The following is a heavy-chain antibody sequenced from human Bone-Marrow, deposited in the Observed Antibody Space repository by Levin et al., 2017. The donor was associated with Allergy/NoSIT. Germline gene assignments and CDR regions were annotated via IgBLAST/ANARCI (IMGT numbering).Heavy chain of an antibody. CDR2: ITWNSGRI. J-gene: IGHJ3*02. Sequence: SCAASGFTFDDYAMHWVRQAPGKGLEWLSGITWNSGRIDYAESVKGRFTISRDNARNSLYLQVDSLRSEDTALYYCAKAKWELSSRDGFDIWGQGTVVTVSS. CDR1: GFTFDDYA. V-gene: IGHV3-9*01. CDR3: AKAKWELSSRDGFDI. D-gene: IGHD3-16*02.